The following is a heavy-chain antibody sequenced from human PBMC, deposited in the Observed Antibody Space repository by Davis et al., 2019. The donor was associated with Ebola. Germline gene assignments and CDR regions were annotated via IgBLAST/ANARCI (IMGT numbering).Heavy chain of an antibody. Sequence: ASAQVTCKASGYTFTTYYMHWVRQAPGQGLEWLGIIKPSGGSTSYAQKFQGRVTMTSDTSTSTVYMELSSLRSEDTAVYYCAREEIVVVVAATKRYYYYGMDVWGKGTTVTVSS. J-gene: IGHJ6*04. CDR1: GYTFTTYY. V-gene: IGHV1-46*01. D-gene: IGHD2-15*01. CDR2: IKPSGGST. CDR3: AREEIVVVVAATKRYYYYGMDV.